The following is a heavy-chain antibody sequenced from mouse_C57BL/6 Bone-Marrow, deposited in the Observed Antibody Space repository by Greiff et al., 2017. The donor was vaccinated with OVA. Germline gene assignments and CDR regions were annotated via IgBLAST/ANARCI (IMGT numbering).Heavy chain of an antibody. Sequence: VQLKQSGPELVKPGASVKISCKASGYTFTDYYMNWVKQSHGKSLEWIGDINPNNGGTSYNQKFKGKATLTVDKSSSTAYMELRSLTSEDAAVYYCAYNTGFAYWGQGTLVTVSA. CDR1: GYTFTDYY. J-gene: IGHJ3*01. CDR3: AYNTGFAY. CDR2: INPNNGGT. V-gene: IGHV1-26*01. D-gene: IGHD5-1-1*01.